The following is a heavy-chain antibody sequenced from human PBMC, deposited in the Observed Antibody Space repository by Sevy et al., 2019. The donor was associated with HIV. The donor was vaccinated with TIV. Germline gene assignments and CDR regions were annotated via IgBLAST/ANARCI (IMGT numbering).Heavy chain of an antibody. Sequence: SETLSLTCAVSGGSIISVNWWHWVRQSPGKGLEWIGEIYHSGSTKYNPSLKSRLTISVDNSKNQFSLNLYSVTAADTAVYYCARGGETPRGFDPWGQGSLVTVSS. J-gene: IGHJ5*02. CDR2: IYHSGST. V-gene: IGHV4-4*02. D-gene: IGHD3-16*01. CDR3: ARGGETPRGFDP. CDR1: GGSIISVNW.